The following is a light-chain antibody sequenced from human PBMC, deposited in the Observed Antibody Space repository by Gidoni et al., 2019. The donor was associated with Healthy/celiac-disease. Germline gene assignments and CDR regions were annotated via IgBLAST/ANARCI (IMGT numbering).Light chain of an antibody. CDR2: VAS. CDR1: QSVSSSY. Sequence: EIVLTQSPATLSLSPGDRATLSCRASQSVSSSYLAWYQQKPGQAPRLLIYVASSRATGIPDRFSGSGSGTDFTLTISRLEPEDFAVYYCQQYGSSPWTFGQGTKVEIK. CDR3: QQYGSSPWT. J-gene: IGKJ1*01. V-gene: IGKV3-20*01.